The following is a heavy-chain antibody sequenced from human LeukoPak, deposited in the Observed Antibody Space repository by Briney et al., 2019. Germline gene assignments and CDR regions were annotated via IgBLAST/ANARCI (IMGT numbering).Heavy chain of an antibody. CDR2: FDPEGGET. CDR1: GYTLTELS. Sequence: ASVKVSCKVSGYTLTELSMHWVRQAPGKGLEWMGGFDPEGGETIYAQKFQGRVTMTEDTSTDTAYMELSSLRSEDTAVYYCATRIAALNMGGYWGQGTLVTVSS. V-gene: IGHV1-24*01. CDR3: ATRIAALNMGGY. J-gene: IGHJ4*02. D-gene: IGHD6-6*01.